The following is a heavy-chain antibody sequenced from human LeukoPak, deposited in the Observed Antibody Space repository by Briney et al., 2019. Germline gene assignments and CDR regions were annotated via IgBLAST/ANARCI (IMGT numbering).Heavy chain of an antibody. J-gene: IGHJ6*02. D-gene: IGHD3-10*01. CDR1: GFTFSSYS. V-gene: IGHV3-21*01. CDR3: ARDGRYGSGSYYAYYYGMDV. CDR2: ISSSSSYI. Sequence: GGSLRLSCAASGFTFSSYSMNWVRQAPGKGLEWVSSISSSSSYIYYADSVKGRFTISRDNAQNSLYLQMNSLRAEDTAVYYCARDGRYGSGSYYAYYYGMDVWGQGTTVTVSS.